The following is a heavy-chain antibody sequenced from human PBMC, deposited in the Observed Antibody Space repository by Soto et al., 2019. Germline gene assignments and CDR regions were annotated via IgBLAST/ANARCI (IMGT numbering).Heavy chain of an antibody. CDR2: IYHSGST. J-gene: IGHJ3*02. CDR1: SGSISSSNW. V-gene: IGHV4-4*02. CDR3: ARQSSGWANDAFDI. D-gene: IGHD6-19*01. Sequence: PSETLSLTCAVSSGSISSSNWWSWVRQPPGKGLEWIGEIYHSGSTNYNPSLKSRVTISVDKSKNQFSLKLSSVTAADTAVYYCARQSSGWANDAFDIWGQGTMVTVSS.